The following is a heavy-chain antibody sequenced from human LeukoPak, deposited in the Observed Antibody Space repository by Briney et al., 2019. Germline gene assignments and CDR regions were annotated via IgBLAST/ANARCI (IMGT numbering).Heavy chain of an antibody. CDR3: ARHGSGSEYYYYGMDV. Sequence: GGSLRLSCAAFGFTFSSYWMHWVRQAPGKGLVWLSRINSDGSSTSYADSVKGRFTISRDNAKNTLYLQMNSLRAEDTAVYYCARHGSGSEYYYYGMDVWGKGTTVTVSS. CDR2: INSDGSST. CDR1: GFTFSSYW. D-gene: IGHD3-10*01. V-gene: IGHV3-74*01. J-gene: IGHJ6*04.